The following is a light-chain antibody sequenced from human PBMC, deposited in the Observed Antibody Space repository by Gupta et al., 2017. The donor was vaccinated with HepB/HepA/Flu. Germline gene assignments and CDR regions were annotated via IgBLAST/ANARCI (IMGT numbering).Light chain of an antibody. Sequence: QSGLTQPASVSGSPGHSITISCIGTSSDVGNDNLVSWYQQHPGKAPKLIIYEVTERSSGVSNRFSGSKSGDTASLTISWLQTEDEADYYCSSYAGSSTVMFGGGTKVTVL. J-gene: IGLJ3*02. CDR2: EVT. CDR1: SSDVGNDNL. V-gene: IGLV2-23*02. CDR3: SSYAGSSTVM.